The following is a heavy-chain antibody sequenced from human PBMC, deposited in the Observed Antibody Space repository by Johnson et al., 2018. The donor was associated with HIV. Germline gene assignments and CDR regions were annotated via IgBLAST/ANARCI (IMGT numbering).Heavy chain of an antibody. V-gene: IGHV3-30*18. CDR3: AKIWGDIAATGDAFDI. J-gene: IGHJ3*02. CDR2: ISYDGSNK. Sequence: QVQLVESGGGVVQPGRSLRLSCAASGFTFSSYAMHWVRQAPGKGLEWVAVISYDGSNKYYADSVKGRFTISRDNSTNTLYLQMDSLRPEDTAVYYCAKIWGDIAATGDAFDIWGQGTMVTVSS. CDR1: GFTFSSYA. D-gene: IGHD5-12*01.